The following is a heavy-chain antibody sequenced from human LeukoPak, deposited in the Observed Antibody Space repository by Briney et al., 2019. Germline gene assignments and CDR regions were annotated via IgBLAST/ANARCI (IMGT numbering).Heavy chain of an antibody. CDR1: GGSISSCY. J-gene: IGHJ5*02. CDR2: IYTGGSA. V-gene: IGHV4-4*08. Sequence: PSETLSLTCTVSGGSISSCYWGWIRQPPGKGLQWIGYIYTGGSAYYNPSLYRRVAVSVDTSKNQFSLRLTSVTAADTAMYYCARLQPRTHYNFGSASYAFDLWGQGTLVTVSS. CDR3: ARLQPRTHYNFGSASYAFDL. D-gene: IGHD3-3*01.